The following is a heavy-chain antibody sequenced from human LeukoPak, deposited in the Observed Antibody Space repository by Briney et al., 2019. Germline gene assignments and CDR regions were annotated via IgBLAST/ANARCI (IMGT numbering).Heavy chain of an antibody. CDR1: GYTFTSYY. Sequence: GASVKVSCKASGYTFTSYYMHWVRQAPGQGLEWMAIINPSGGSTSYAQKFQGRVTTTRDMSTSTAYMELSRLRSDDTAVYYCARDYCSGGSCYSSFDYWGQGTLVTVSS. CDR3: ARDYCSGGSCYSSFDY. J-gene: IGHJ4*02. CDR2: INPSGGST. D-gene: IGHD2-15*01. V-gene: IGHV1-46*01.